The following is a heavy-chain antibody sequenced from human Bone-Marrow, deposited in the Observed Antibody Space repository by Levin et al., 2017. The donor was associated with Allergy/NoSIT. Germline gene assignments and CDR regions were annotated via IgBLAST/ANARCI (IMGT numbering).Heavy chain of an antibody. CDR3: ARDPLPYSYGSY. CDR1: GFTFSSYS. V-gene: IGHV3-21*01. Sequence: SCAASGFTFSSYSMNWVRQAPGKGLEWVSSISSSSSYIYYADSVKGRFTISRDNAKNSLYLQMNSLRAEDTAVYYCARDPLPYSYGSYWGQGTLVTVSS. D-gene: IGHD5-18*01. J-gene: IGHJ4*02. CDR2: ISSSSSYI.